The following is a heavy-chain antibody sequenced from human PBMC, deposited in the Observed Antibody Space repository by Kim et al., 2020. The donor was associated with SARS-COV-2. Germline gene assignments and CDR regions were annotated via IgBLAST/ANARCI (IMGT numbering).Heavy chain of an antibody. D-gene: IGHD2-2*02. V-gene: IGHV1-69*13. J-gene: IGHJ5*02. CDR3: ATYCSSTSCYKEESWFDP. CDR2: IIPIFGTA. CDR1: GGTFSSYA. Sequence: SVKVSCKASGGTFSSYAISWVRQAPGQGLEWMGGIIPIFGTANYAQKFQGRVTITADESTSTAYMELSSLRSEDTAVYYCATYCSSTSCYKEESWFDPWGQGTLVTVSS.